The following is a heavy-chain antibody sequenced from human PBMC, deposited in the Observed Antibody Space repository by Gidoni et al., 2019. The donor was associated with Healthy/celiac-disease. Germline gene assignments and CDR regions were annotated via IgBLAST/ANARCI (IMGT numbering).Heavy chain of an antibody. Sequence: EVQLVETGGGLIQPGRSLRLSCAASGFTVSSNYMSWVRQAPGKGLEWVSGTYSGGSTYYADSEKGRFTISRDNSKNTLYLQMNSLRAEDTAGYYCARGIVGATLWGQGTLVTVSS. V-gene: IGHV3-53*02. CDR2: TYSGGST. CDR1: GFTVSSNY. CDR3: ARGIVGATL. D-gene: IGHD1-26*01. J-gene: IGHJ4*02.